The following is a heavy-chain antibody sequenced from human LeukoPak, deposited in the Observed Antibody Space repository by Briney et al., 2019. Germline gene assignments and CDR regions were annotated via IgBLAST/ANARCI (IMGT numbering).Heavy chain of an antibody. CDR3: ARLSGSYYGSVDY. J-gene: IGHJ4*02. D-gene: IGHD1-26*01. CDR2: TSYSEGS. Sequence: PSETLSLTCTVSGASISSYYCSWTRQPPGKGLEWIGYTSYSEGSNYNPSLESRVTISLDTSKNQFSLKLTSVTATDTAVYYCARLSGSYYGSVDYWGQGSLVTVSS. CDR1: GASISSYY. V-gene: IGHV4-59*08.